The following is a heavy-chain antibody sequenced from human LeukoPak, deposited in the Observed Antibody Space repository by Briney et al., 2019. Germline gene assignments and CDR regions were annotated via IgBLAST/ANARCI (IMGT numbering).Heavy chain of an antibody. CDR3: AKDGVAARPDYFDY. Sequence: GGSLRLSCAASGFTVSSNYMSWVRQAPGKGLEWVSAISGSGGSTYYADSVKGRFTISRDNSKNTLYLQMNSLRAEDTAVYYCAKDGVAARPDYFDYWGQGTLVTVSS. J-gene: IGHJ4*02. V-gene: IGHV3-23*01. CDR1: GFTVSSNY. D-gene: IGHD6-6*01. CDR2: ISGSGGST.